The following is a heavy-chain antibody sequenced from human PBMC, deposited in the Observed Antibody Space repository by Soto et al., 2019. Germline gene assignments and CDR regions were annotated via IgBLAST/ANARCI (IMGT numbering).Heavy chain of an antibody. CDR1: GFSCSSYA. D-gene: IGHD2-2*03. CDR3: AKAVDIVVVPVA. V-gene: IGHV3-23*01. CDR2: ISGSGGST. J-gene: IGHJ5*02. Sequence: EVQLLESGGGLVQPGGSLRRSCAASGFSCSSYAMSWVRQAPGKGLEWVSAISGSGGSTYYADSVKGRFTISRDNSKNTLYLQMNSLRAEDTAVYYCAKAVDIVVVPVAWGQGTLVTVSS.